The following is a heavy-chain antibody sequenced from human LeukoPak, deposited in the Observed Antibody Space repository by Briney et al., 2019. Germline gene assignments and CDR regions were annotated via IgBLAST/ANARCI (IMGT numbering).Heavy chain of an antibody. CDR2: IYHSGNT. V-gene: IGHV4-39*01. Sequence: PSETLSLTCTVSGGSISGSSYHWGWIRQPPRKGLEWIASIYHSGNTYYNASLKSRVSISVDTSKNQFSLKLTSGTAADTAIYYCATHEYPGWDIDYWGRGTLVTVSS. J-gene: IGHJ4*02. CDR1: GGSISGSSYH. D-gene: IGHD6-19*01. CDR3: ATHEYPGWDIDY.